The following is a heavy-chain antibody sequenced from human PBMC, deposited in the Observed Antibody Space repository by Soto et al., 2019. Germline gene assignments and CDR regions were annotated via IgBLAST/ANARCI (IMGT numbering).Heavy chain of an antibody. Sequence: QVQLVQSGAEVKKPGSSVKVSCKASGGTFSSYAISWVRQAPGQGLEWMGGIIPIFGTANYAQKFQGRVTITADESTSTAYMELSILRSEDTAVYYCARDCSSTSCAVYYYYYGMDVWGQGTTVTVSS. D-gene: IGHD2-2*01. J-gene: IGHJ6*02. CDR2: IIPIFGTA. CDR3: ARDCSSTSCAVYYYYYGMDV. V-gene: IGHV1-69*01. CDR1: GGTFSSYA.